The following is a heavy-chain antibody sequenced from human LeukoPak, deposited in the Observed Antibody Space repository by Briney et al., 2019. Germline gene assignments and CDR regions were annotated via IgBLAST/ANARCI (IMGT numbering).Heavy chain of an antibody. Sequence: GRSLRLSCAASGFTFSSYGMHWVRQAPGKGLEWVAVISYDGSNKYYADSVKGRFTISRDNSKNTLYLQMNSLRAEDTAVYYCAKDLIPYSGSSTFDYWGQGTLVTVSS. V-gene: IGHV3-30*18. CDR2: ISYDGSNK. CDR1: GFTFSSYG. D-gene: IGHD1-26*01. CDR3: AKDLIPYSGSSTFDY. J-gene: IGHJ4*02.